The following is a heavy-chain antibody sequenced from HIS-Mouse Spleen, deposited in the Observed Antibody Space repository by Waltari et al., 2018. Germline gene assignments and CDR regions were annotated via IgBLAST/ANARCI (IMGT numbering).Heavy chain of an antibody. CDR2: IYYSGSP. CDR3: ARGGLLAATYYFDY. V-gene: IGHV4-59*08. CDR1: GGSISSYY. J-gene: IGHJ4*02. Sequence: QVQLQESGPGLVKPSETLSLTCTVSGGSISSYYWSWIRQPPGKGLEWIGYIYYSGSPTYNPSLKSRGTTSVDTSKNQFSLKLSSVTAADTAVYYCARGGLLAATYYFDYWGQGTLVTVSS. D-gene: IGHD2-15*01.